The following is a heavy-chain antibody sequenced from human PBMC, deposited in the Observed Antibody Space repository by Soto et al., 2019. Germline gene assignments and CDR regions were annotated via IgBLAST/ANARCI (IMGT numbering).Heavy chain of an antibody. CDR1: GFTVSSNY. CDR3: ARSSNSIAAAGTGFDY. V-gene: IGHV3-53*01. CDR2: IYSGGST. D-gene: IGHD6-13*01. Sequence: LRLSCAASGFTVSSNYMSWVRQAPGKGLEWVSVIYSGGSTYYADSVKGRFTISRDNSKNTLYLQMNSLRAEDTAVYYCARSSNSIAAAGTGFDYWGQGTLVTVSS. J-gene: IGHJ4*02.